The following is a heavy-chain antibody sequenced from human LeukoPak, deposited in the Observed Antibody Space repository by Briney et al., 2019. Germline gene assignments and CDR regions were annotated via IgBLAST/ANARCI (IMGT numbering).Heavy chain of an antibody. D-gene: IGHD3-16*01. CDR3: ANHAMDGYTLLDY. Sequence: QPGASLRLSCAASGFTFSSYAMSWVRQAPGKGLEWVSAISGSGGSTYYADSVKGRFTISRDNSKNTLYQQMNSLRAEDTAVYYCANHAMDGYTLLDYWGQGTLVTVSS. V-gene: IGHV3-23*01. CDR2: ISGSGGST. J-gene: IGHJ4*02. CDR1: GFTFSSYA.